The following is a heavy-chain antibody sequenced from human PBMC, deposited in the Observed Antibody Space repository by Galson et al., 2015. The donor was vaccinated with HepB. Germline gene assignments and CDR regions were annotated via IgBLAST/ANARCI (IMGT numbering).Heavy chain of an antibody. CDR3: ARDYIPDTAMVTGFDY. CDR1: GYTFTSYG. D-gene: IGHD5-18*01. V-gene: IGHV1-18*01. Sequence: SVKVSCKASGYTFTSYGISWVRQAPGQGLEWMGWISAYNGNTNYAQKLQGRVTMTTDTSTSTAYMELRSLRSDDTAVYYCARDYIPDTAMVTGFDYWGQGTLVTVSS. J-gene: IGHJ4*02. CDR2: ISAYNGNT.